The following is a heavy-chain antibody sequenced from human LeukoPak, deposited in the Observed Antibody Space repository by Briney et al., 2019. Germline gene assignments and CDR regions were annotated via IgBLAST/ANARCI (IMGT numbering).Heavy chain of an antibody. CDR1: GGSFSGYY. CDR3: ASLGWPRSKNIYDFDY. V-gene: IGHV4-34*01. D-gene: IGHD2/OR15-2a*01. CDR2: INHSGST. Sequence: SETLSLTCAVYGGSFSGYYWSWIRQPPGKGLEWIGEINHSGSTNYNPSLKSRVTISVDTSKNQFSLKLSSVTAADTAVYYCASLGWPRSKNIYDFDYWGQGTLVTVSS. J-gene: IGHJ4*02.